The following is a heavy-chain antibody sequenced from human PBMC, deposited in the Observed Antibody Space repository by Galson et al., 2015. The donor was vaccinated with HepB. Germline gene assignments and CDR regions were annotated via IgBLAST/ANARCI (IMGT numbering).Heavy chain of an antibody. Sequence: SLRLSCAASGFTFSSYAMSWVRQAPGKGLEWVSTISGSGGSTYYADSVKGRFTISRDNSKNTLYLQMNSLRAEDTAVYYCAKVGVGGWGLKYSTPPRSYFDYWGQGTLVTVSS. CDR3: AKVGVGGWGLKYSTPPRSYFDY. D-gene: IGHD1-26*01. CDR2: ISGSGGST. V-gene: IGHV3-23*01. CDR1: GFTFSSYA. J-gene: IGHJ4*02.